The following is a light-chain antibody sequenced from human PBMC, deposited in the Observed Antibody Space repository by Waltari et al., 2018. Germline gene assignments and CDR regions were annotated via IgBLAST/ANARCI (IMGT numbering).Light chain of an antibody. CDR3: AAWDDSLNGSVV. J-gene: IGLJ2*01. CDR2: SNN. V-gene: IGLV1-44*01. CDR1: SPTIGSKP. Sequence: QSVLTQPPSASGTPGQRVTISCSGSSPTIGSKPVNWYQQLPGTAPKLLIYSNNQRPSGVPDRFSGSKSGTSASLAISGLQSEDEADYYCAAWDDSLNGSVVFGGGTKLTVL.